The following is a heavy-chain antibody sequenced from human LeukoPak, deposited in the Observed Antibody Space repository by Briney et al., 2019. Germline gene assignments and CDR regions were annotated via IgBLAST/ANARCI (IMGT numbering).Heavy chain of an antibody. CDR2: IYHGDSDT. Sequence: GESLKISCKASGYSFSSYWIGWVRQMPGKGLEWMGVIYHGDSDTRYSPSFQSQVTISADKSISTAYLQWSSLKASDTAMYYCARKYGSGWPNWGQGTLVTVSS. D-gene: IGHD6-19*01. CDR1: GYSFSSYW. V-gene: IGHV5-51*01. J-gene: IGHJ4*02. CDR3: ARKYGSGWPN.